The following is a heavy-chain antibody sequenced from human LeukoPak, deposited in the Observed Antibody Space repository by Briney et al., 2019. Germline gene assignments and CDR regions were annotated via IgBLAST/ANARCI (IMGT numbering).Heavy chain of an antibody. CDR3: AKDVKVVVTEAFDI. CDR1: GFTFTNYA. J-gene: IGHJ3*02. D-gene: IGHD2-21*02. Sequence: GGSLRLSCAASGFTFTNYAMSWVRQAPGKGLEWVSANSGSGVNTYYADSVKGRFTISRDNSKNTLYLQMNSLRAEDTAVYYCAKDVKVVVTEAFDIWGQGTMVTVSS. V-gene: IGHV3-23*01. CDR2: NSGSGVNT.